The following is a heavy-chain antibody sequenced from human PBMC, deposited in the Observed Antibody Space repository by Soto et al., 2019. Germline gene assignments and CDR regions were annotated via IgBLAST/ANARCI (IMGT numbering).Heavy chain of an antibody. V-gene: IGHV1-3*01. CDR2: INAGNGNT. Sequence: ALVKVSCKAPGYTFTSYAMHCVRQAPGQRLEWMGWINAGNGNTKYSQKFQGRVTITRDTSASTAYMELSSLRSEDTAVYYCARDPNSKYYYDSSGTFDIWGQGTMVTVSS. CDR1: GYTFTSYA. D-gene: IGHD3-22*01. CDR3: ARDPNSKYYYDSSGTFDI. J-gene: IGHJ3*02.